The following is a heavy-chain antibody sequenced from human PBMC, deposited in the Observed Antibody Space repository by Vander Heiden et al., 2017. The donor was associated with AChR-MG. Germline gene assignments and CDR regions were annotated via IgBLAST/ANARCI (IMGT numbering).Heavy chain of an antibody. CDR2: IIPMLGIA. J-gene: IGHJ6*02. Sequence: QVQLVQSGAEVKKPGSSVKVSCKASGGTFSSYAISWVRQAPGQGLEWMGRIIPMLGIANYAQKVQGRVTITADKSTSTAYMEMRRLSSEDTAVYYCARWLDYGDYGMDVWVHVRTVTVSS. V-gene: IGHV1-69*04. D-gene: IGHD4-17*01. CDR1: GGTFSSYA. CDR3: ARWLDYGDYGMDV.